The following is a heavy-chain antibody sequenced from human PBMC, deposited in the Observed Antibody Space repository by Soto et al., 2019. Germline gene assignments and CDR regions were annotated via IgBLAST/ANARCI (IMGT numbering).Heavy chain of an antibody. CDR1: GYTFTSYG. CDR3: SRDLTPSAY. D-gene: IGHD2-15*01. V-gene: IGHV1-18*01. J-gene: IGHJ4*02. Sequence: QVKLVQSGAEVKKPGASVKVSCKASGYTFTSYGISWVRQAPGQGLEWMGWISAYIGNTNYAQNLQGRVTMTTATSTSTAYMGLRSLQSFDTAVYYCSRDLTPSAYWGQGTLVTVSS. CDR2: ISAYIGNT.